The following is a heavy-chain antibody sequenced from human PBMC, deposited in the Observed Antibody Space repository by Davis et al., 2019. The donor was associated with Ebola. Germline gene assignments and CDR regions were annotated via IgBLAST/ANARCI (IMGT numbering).Heavy chain of an antibody. CDR1: GYTFNMYG. V-gene: IGHV1-8*01. CDR2: MNPNSGNT. J-gene: IGHJ3*01. Sequence: AASVKVSCKASGYTFNMYGISWVRQAPGQGLEWMGWMNPNSGNTGYARKFQDRVTMTRDTSMNTAYMELSSLRSEDTAVYYCARRRWSSSGCIFSWGQGTMVTVSS. CDR3: ARRRWSSSGCIFS. D-gene: IGHD3-22*01.